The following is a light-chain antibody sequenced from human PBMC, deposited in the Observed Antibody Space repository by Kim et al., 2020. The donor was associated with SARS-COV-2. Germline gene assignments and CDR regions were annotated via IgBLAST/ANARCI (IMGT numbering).Light chain of an antibody. J-gene: IGLJ3*02. Sequence: QRVTISCSGSSSNIGSNTVSWYQQLPGTAPKLLIYSNNQRPSGVPDRFSGSKSGTSASLAISGLQSEDEADYYCAAWDDSLNGRVFGGGTKLTVL. CDR2: SNN. CDR3: AAWDDSLNGRV. CDR1: SSNIGSNT. V-gene: IGLV1-44*01.